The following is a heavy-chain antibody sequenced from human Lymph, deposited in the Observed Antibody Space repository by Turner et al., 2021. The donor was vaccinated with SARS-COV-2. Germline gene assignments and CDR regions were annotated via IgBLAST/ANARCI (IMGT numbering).Heavy chain of an antibody. D-gene: IGHD6-6*01. V-gene: IGHV3-33*01. CDR1: VFSFSSYG. CDR2: ILYDGSYK. Sequence: QVQLVESGGGVVQPGRSLRLSWPAPVFSFSSYGMHWVRQAPGKGLEWVAVILYDGSYKYYADSVKGRFTISRDNSKNTLYLQMNSLRAEDTAVYYCARDYSSSSYLVSWFDPWGQGALVTVSS. J-gene: IGHJ5*02. CDR3: ARDYSSSSYLVSWFDP.